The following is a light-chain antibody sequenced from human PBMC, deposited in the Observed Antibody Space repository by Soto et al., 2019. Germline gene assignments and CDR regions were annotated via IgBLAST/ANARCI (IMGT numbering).Light chain of an antibody. Sequence: DIQMTQSPSSLSASVGDRVTITCRAIQSISSNLNWYQQKPGKAPKLLIYTAASLQSGVPSRFSGSGSGTDFTLTIASLQLEDFATYYCQQSNSLPPTFGQGTKVEIK. V-gene: IGKV1-39*01. CDR1: QSISSN. CDR2: TAA. J-gene: IGKJ1*01. CDR3: QQSNSLPPT.